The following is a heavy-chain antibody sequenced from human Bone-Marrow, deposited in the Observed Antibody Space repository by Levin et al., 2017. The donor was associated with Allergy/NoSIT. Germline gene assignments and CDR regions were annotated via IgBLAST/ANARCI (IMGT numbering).Heavy chain of an antibody. J-gene: IGHJ4*02. V-gene: IGHV3-13*04. CDR1: GFTFSSYD. CDR2: IGIPGDT. Sequence: GGSLRLSCAASGFTFSSYDMHWVRQRPGKGLEWVSLIGIPGDTDYSGSVKGRFTISRENAKNSLYLQMNSLRAGDTAVFYCARDGHPFDYWGPGTLVTVSS. CDR3: ARDGHPFDY.